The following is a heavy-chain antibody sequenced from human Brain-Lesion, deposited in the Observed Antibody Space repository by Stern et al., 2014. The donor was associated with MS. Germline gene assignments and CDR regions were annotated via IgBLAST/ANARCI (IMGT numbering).Heavy chain of an antibody. D-gene: IGHD1-1*01. V-gene: IGHV4-59*01. CDR3: ARAPYDFTNWYGMDV. CDR2: IYFSGST. CDR1: GGSISSYY. Sequence: VQLVESGPGLVKPSETLSLTCIVSGGSISSYYWSWIRQPPGKGLEWIGPIYFSGSTDYNPSLQSRVTMSADISKNQISLRLSSVTAADTAVYYCARAPYDFTNWYGMDVWGQGTTVTVSS. J-gene: IGHJ6*02.